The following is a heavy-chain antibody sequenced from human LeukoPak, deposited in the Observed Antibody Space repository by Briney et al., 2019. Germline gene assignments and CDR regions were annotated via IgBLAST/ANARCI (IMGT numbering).Heavy chain of an antibody. V-gene: IGHV3-66*01. CDR1: GFTVSSNY. CDR2: IYSGGST. CDR3: ARDGITDRLWFDP. J-gene: IGHJ5*02. D-gene: IGHD6-6*01. Sequence: GGSLRLSCAASGFTVSSNYMSWVRQAPGKGLEWVSVIYSGGSTYYADSVKGRFTISRDNAKNSLYLQMNSLRAEDTAVYYCARDGITDRLWFDPWGQGTLVTVSS.